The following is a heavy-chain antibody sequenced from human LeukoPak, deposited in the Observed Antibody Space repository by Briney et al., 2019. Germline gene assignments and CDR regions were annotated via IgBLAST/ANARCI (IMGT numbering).Heavy chain of an antibody. Sequence: SQTLSLTCAISGDSVPSNSAAWNWIRQSPSRGLEWLGRTYYRSKWYNDYAVSVKSRITINPDTSKNQFSLQLNSVTPEDTAVSYCATTYYDFWSGYFDAFDIWGQGTMVTASS. CDR1: GDSVPSNSAA. CDR2: TYYRSKWYN. CDR3: ATTYYDFWSGYFDAFDI. D-gene: IGHD3-3*01. J-gene: IGHJ3*02. V-gene: IGHV6-1*01.